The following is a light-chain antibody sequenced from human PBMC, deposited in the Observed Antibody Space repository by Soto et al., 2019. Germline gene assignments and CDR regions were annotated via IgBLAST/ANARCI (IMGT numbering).Light chain of an antibody. CDR1: QSISSW. V-gene: IGKV1-5*01. CDR3: QQYNTYSSLT. CDR2: DAS. Sequence: DSQRTQSPSTLSASVGDRVTITCRASQSISSWLAWYQQKLGRAPRLLIYDASSLESGVPSRFSGSGYGTEFTLTISSLQPDDFATYYCQQYNTYSSLTFGGGTKVDIK. J-gene: IGKJ4*01.